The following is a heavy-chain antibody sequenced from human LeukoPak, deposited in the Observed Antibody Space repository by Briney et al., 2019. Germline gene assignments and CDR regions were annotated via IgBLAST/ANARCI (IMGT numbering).Heavy chain of an antibody. Sequence: GGSLRLSCVTSGFTFRGYWMSWFRQAPGKGLEWVGNIQPDGSGAFYVDAMRGRFTISRDNAKNSLFLQMNSLRAEDTAVYYCARDLIAATDYWGQGTLVTVSS. CDR2: IQPDGSGA. D-gene: IGHD6-13*01. CDR1: GFTFRGYW. J-gene: IGHJ4*02. CDR3: ARDLIAATDY. V-gene: IGHV3-7*01.